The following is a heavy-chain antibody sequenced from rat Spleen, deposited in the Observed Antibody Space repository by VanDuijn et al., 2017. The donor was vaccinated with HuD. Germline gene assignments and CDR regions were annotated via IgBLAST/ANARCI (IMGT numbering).Heavy chain of an antibody. CDR3: ARHRNYGGIPFDY. J-gene: IGHJ2*01. V-gene: IGHV5-25*01. D-gene: IGHD1-11*01. CDR1: GFTFSNYY. CDR2: IRTGGGDT. Sequence: EVQLVESGGGLVQPGRSMKLSCAALGFTFSNYYMAWVRQAPTKGLEWVASIRTGGGDTYYRDSVRGRFTLSRDNAKSTLYLQMDSLRSEDTATYYCARHRNYGGIPFDYWGQGVMVTVSS.